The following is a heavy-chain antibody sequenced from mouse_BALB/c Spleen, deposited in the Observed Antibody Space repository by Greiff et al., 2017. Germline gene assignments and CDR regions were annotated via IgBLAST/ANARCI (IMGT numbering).Heavy chain of an antibody. J-gene: IGHJ2*01. CDR2: ISSGSSTI. CDR3: ARWNYVSSYSYFDY. V-gene: IGHV5-17*02. D-gene: IGHD1-1*01. CDR1: GFTFSSFG. Sequence: EVQLVESGGGLVQPGGSRKLSCAASGFTFSSFGMHWVRQAPEKGLEWVAYISSGSSTIYYADTVKGRFTISRDNPKNTLFLQMTSLRSEDTAMYYCARWNYVSSYSYFDYWGQGTTLTVSS.